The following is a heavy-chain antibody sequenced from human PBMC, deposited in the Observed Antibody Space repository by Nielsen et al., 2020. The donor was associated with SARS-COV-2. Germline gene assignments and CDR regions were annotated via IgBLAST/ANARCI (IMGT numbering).Heavy chain of an antibody. CDR2: IKQDGSEK. J-gene: IGHJ6*02. CDR1: GFNFSSYW. D-gene: IGHD6-13*01. Sequence: GESLKISCAASGFNFSSYWMSWVRQAPGKGLEWVANIKQDGSEKYYVDSVKGRFTISRDNAKNSLYLQMNSLRAEDTAVYYCARDYSSSWYKGWYYYGMDVWGQGTTVTVSS. CDR3: ARDYSSSWYKGWYYYGMDV. V-gene: IGHV3-7*05.